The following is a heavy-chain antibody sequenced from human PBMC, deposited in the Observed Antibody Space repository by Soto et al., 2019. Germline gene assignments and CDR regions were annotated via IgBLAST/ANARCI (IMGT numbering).Heavy chain of an antibody. CDR1: GYTLTELP. CDR2: FDPNGVGK. CDR3: AIALLFLGDWRLAFDL. Sequence: QVQLVQSGAEVKKPGASVKVSCKVSGYTLTELPIHWVRQARGKGLERMGGFDPNGVGKVYAQKFQARVTMTEDTSADTAYMKLSSLTSEDTPVYYCAIALLFLGDWRLAFDLWGQGTMVTVSS. J-gene: IGHJ3*01. D-gene: IGHD2-21*01. V-gene: IGHV1-24*01.